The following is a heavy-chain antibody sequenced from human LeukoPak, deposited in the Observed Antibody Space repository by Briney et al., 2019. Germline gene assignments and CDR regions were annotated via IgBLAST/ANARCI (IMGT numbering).Heavy chain of an antibody. D-gene: IGHD3-22*01. Sequence: SVKVSCKASGGTFSSYAISWVRQAPGQGLEWMGGIIPIFGTANYAQKFQGRVTMTADESTSTAYMELSSLRSEDMAVYYCARSYDSSGYYWAFDYWGQGTLVTVSS. CDR2: IIPIFGTA. J-gene: IGHJ4*02. CDR3: ARSYDSSGYYWAFDY. CDR1: GGTFSSYA. V-gene: IGHV1-69*13.